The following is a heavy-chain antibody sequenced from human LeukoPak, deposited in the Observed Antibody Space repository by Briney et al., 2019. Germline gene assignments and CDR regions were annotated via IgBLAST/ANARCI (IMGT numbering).Heavy chain of an antibody. J-gene: IGHJ4*02. Sequence: MASQTLSLTCTVSGGSISSGGYYWSWIRQHPGKGLEWIGYIYYSGSTYYNPSLKSRVTISVDTSKNQFSLKLSSVTAADTAVYYRARAVRASGCHDYWGQGTLVTVSS. CDR1: GGSISSGGYY. CDR3: ARAVRASGCHDY. V-gene: IGHV4-31*03. D-gene: IGHD6-19*01. CDR2: IYYSGST.